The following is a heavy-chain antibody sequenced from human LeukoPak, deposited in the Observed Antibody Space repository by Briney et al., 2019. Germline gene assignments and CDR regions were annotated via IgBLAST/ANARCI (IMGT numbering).Heavy chain of an antibody. CDR2: IPDSGSP. D-gene: IGHD3-16*01. V-gene: IGHV4-59*08. J-gene: IGHJ4*02. Sequence: SETLSLTCTVSGGSISNYYWSWIRQPPGKGLEWIGYIPDSGSPNYNPSLKSRVTISGATSENQFSLKLNSVTAADTAVYYCARHSWGGYYFDYWGQGTLVTVSS. CDR1: GGSISNYY. CDR3: ARHSWGGYYFDY.